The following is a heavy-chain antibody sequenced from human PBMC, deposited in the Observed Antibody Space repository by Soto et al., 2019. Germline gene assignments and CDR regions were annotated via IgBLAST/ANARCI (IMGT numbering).Heavy chain of an antibody. CDR2: IGTAGDT. CDR3: ARGSCITGTTNWYFDL. D-gene: IGHD1-7*01. Sequence: GGSLRLSCAASGFTFSSYDMHWVRQATGKGLEWVSAIGTAGDTYYPGFVKGRFTISRENAKNSLYLQMNSLRAGDTAVYYCARGSCITGTTNWYFDLWGRGTLVTVSS. CDR1: GFTFSSYD. J-gene: IGHJ2*01. V-gene: IGHV3-13*01.